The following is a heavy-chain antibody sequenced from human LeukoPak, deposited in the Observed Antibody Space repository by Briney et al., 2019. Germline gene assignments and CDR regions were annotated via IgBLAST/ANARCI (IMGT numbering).Heavy chain of an antibody. CDR3: ARLGYCSSTTCQ. CDR2: VNPSGGST. D-gene: IGHD2-2*01. V-gene: IGHV1-46*01. J-gene: IGHJ4*02. CDR1: GYTFTSYP. Sequence: ASGTVSCKASGYTFTSYPLHWVRQAPGQGLEWMGIVNPSGGSTNYAQKFQGRVTLTRDTSTSSVYMELSSLRSDDTAVYYCARLGYCSSTTCQWGQGTLVT.